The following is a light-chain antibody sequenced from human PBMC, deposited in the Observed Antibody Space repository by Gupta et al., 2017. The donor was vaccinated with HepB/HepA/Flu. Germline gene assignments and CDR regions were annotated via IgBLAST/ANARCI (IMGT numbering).Light chain of an antibody. CDR3: QQDCSSPWT. J-gene: IGKJ1*01. CDR1: QSVRSSY. V-gene: IGKV3-20*01. Sequence: IVLTQSPATLSLSPGERATLSCRASQSVRSSYLAWYQQKPGQAPRLLIYGASSRATGIPDRFSGSGSGTDFTLTISRLEPEDFAVYFCQQDCSSPWTFGEGTKVEIK. CDR2: GAS.